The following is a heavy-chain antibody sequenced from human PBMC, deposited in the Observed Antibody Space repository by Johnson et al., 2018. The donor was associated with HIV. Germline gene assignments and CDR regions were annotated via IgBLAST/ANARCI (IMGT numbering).Heavy chain of an antibody. CDR1: GYSFRNSA. D-gene: IGHD6-19*01. Sequence: QMQLVESGGGVVQPGRSLRLSCVASGYSFRNSAMHWVRQAPGKGLEWVATIWSDGTNKYYGDSVKGRFTISRDNSKNTFYLQMNSLRVEDTAVYYCAKVGTGYTSSSVGAFDIWGQGAMVTVSS. CDR3: AKVGTGYTSSSVGAFDI. V-gene: IGHV3-33*06. J-gene: IGHJ3*02. CDR2: IWSDGTNK.